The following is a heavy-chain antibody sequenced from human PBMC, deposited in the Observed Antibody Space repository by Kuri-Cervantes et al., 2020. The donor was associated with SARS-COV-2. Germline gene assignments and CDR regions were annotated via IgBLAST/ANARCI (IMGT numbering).Heavy chain of an antibody. CDR1: GYSISSGYY. Sequence: SETLSLTCAVSGYSISSGYYWGWIRQPPGKGLEWIGYIYYSGSTNYNPSPKSRVTISVDTSKNQFSLKLSSVTAADTAVYYCARDPNYYDSSGYYYFDYWGQGTPVTVSS. CDR2: IYYSGST. CDR3: ARDPNYYDSSGYYYFDY. V-gene: IGHV4-38-2*02. D-gene: IGHD3-22*01. J-gene: IGHJ4*02.